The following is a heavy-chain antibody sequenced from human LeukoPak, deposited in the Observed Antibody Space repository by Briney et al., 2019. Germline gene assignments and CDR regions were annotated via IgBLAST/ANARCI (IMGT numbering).Heavy chain of an antibody. D-gene: IGHD3-3*01. CDR2: IHYSGNT. CDR3: ARVALITIHENDAFDI. J-gene: IGHJ3*02. CDR1: GGSISSYY. V-gene: IGHV4-59*01. Sequence: PSETLSLTCTVSGGSISSYYWSWIRQPPGEGLEWIGCIHYSGNTKYNPSLKSRVTISLDTSKSQFSLKLSSLTAADTAVYYCARVALITIHENDAFDIWGQGTVVTVSS.